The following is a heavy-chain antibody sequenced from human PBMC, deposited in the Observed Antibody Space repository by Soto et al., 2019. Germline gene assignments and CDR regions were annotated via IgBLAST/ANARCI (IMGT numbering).Heavy chain of an antibody. CDR3: ARDLKSSGWSRDYCGMDV. V-gene: IGHV3-21*01. Sequence: GGSLRLSCAASGFTFSSYSMNWVRQAPGKGLEWVSSISSSSYIYYADSVKGRFTISRDNAKNSLYLQMNSLRAEDTAVYYCARDLKSSGWSRDYCGMDVWGQGTTVTVSS. J-gene: IGHJ6*02. D-gene: IGHD6-19*01. CDR2: ISSSSYI. CDR1: GFTFSSYS.